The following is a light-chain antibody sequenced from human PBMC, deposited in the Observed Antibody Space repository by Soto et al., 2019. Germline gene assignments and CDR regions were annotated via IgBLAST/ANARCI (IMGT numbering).Light chain of an antibody. CDR3: HRYLSWPQA. CDR1: ESVSTY. Sequence: ETVMTQSPATLSVSPGERVTLSCRASESVSTYLAWYQQKPGQAPRLLIYGASARATGIPDRVSGSGSGTEFTLSISNLQPGDFARCYGHRYLSWPQAFGEGTKVEIK. V-gene: IGKV3-15*01. CDR2: GAS. J-gene: IGKJ1*01.